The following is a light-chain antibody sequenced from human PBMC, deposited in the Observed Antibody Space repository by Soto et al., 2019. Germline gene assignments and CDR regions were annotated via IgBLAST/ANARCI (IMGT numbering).Light chain of an antibody. Sequence: DIQMAQYPSSLSASVGDRVTITCRASQGISNYLAWYQQKPGKVPKLLIYAASTLQSGVPSRFSGSGSGTDFTLTFSSLQPEDVATYYCQKYNSAPRTFGQGTKVEIK. V-gene: IGKV1-27*01. CDR2: AAS. CDR3: QKYNSAPRT. J-gene: IGKJ1*01. CDR1: QGISNY.